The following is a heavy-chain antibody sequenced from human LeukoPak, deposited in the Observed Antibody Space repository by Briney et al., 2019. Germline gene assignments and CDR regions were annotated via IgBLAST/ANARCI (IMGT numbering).Heavy chain of an antibody. CDR1: GFTFSSYS. Sequence: PGGSLRLSCAASGFTFSSYSMNWVRQAPGKGLEWVSSISSSSSYIYYADSVKGRFTISRDNAKNSLYLQMNSLRAEDTAVYYCARDHYGDRAFDIWGQGTMVTVSS. CDR3: ARDHYGDRAFDI. D-gene: IGHD4-17*01. CDR2: ISSSSSYI. V-gene: IGHV3-21*01. J-gene: IGHJ3*02.